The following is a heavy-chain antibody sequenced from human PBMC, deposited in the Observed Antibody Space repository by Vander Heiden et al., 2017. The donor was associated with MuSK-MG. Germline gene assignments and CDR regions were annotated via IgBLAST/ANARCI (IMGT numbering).Heavy chain of an antibody. CDR1: GFSPSTSGMC. D-gene: IGHD2-15*01. V-gene: IGHV2-70*15. J-gene: IGHJ4*02. CDR3: ARLYCSGGSCPADY. Sequence: QVTLRESGPALVKPTQTLTLTCTFSGFSPSTSGMCVSWIRQPPGKALEWLARIDWDDDKYYSTSLKTRLTISKDTSINRVVLTMTNMDPVDTATYYCARLYCSGGSCPADYWGQGTLVTVSS. CDR2: IDWDDDK.